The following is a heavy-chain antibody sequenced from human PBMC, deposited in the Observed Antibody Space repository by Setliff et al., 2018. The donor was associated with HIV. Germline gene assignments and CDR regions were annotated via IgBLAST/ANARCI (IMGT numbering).Heavy chain of an antibody. V-gene: IGHV3-74*01. J-gene: IGHJ3*02. CDR1: GFTFSSYW. CDR2: INSDGSTT. Sequence: GGSLRLSCAASGFTFSSYWMHWVRQAPGKGLAWVSHINSDGSTTNYADSVKGRFTISRDNAKNTLYLEMNSQTAEDTAVYYCASQIAVGIWGQGTMVTVSS. D-gene: IGHD6-19*01. CDR3: ASQIAVGI.